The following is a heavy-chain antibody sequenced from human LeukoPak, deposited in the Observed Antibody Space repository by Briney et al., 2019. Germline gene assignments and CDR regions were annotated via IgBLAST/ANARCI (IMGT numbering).Heavy chain of an antibody. Sequence: PSETLSLTCTVSGGSISNSYWSWIRQPAGKGLEWIGRIYTSGSTNYNPSLKSRVTMSVDTSKNQFSLKLSSVTAADTAVYYCARDPFGGTSLPNWFDPWGQGTLVTVSS. D-gene: IGHD3-10*01. CDR2: IYTSGST. CDR3: ARDPFGGTSLPNWFDP. CDR1: GGSISNSY. J-gene: IGHJ5*02. V-gene: IGHV4-4*07.